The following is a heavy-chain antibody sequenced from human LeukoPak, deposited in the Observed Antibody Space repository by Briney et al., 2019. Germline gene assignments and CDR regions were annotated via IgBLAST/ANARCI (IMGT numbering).Heavy chain of an antibody. D-gene: IGHD3-22*01. CDR1: GFTFSSYG. CDR2: IWYDGSNK. CDR3: ARDFDTSVANFQH. V-gene: IGHV3-33*01. J-gene: IGHJ1*01. Sequence: RPGGSLRLSCAASGFTFSSYGMPWVRQAPGKGLEWVAVIWYDGSNKYYADSVKGRFTISRDNSKNTLYLQMNSLRAEDTAVYYCARDFDTSVANFQHWGQGTLVTVSS.